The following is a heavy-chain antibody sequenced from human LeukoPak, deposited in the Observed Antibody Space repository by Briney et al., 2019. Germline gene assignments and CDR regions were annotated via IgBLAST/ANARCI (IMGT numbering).Heavy chain of an antibody. V-gene: IGHV1-18*01. J-gene: IGHJ5*02. Sequence: GASVKVSCKASGYTFNSYGISWVRQAPGQGLEWMGWISTYNGHTNYAQKLQGRVIMTTDTSTSTVYMELRSLRSDDTAVYYCARFLPQKWELPGNWIDPWGQGTLVTVSS. CDR3: ARFLPQKWELPGNWIDP. D-gene: IGHD1-26*01. CDR2: ISTYNGHT. CDR1: GYTFNSYG.